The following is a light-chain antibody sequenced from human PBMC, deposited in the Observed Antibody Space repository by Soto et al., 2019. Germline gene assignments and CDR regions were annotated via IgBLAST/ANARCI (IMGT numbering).Light chain of an antibody. CDR3: ETWDSNTHTV. V-gene: IGLV4-60*02. J-gene: IGLJ3*02. CDR1: SGHSSYI. CDR2: LEGSGSY. Sequence: QPVLTQSSSASASLGSSVKLTCTLSSGHSSYIIAWHQLQPGKAPRYLMKLEGSGSYNKGSGVPDRFSGSSSGADRYLTISTLQFEDEADYYCETWDSNTHTVFGGGTKLTVL.